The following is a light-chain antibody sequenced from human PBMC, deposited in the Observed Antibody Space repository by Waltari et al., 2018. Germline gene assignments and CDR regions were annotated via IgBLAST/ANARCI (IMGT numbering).Light chain of an antibody. Sequence: QSVLTQPHSVSAAPGQKATISCSGSSPNLGNSYVSCYQQPPGAAPKLFIYDNDNRPSGIPDRFSGSKSGTSATLGITGLQTGDEADYYCVTWDTSLSAVVFGGGTKLTVL. J-gene: IGLJ2*01. CDR3: VTWDTSLSAVV. V-gene: IGLV1-51*01. CDR2: DND. CDR1: SPNLGNSY.